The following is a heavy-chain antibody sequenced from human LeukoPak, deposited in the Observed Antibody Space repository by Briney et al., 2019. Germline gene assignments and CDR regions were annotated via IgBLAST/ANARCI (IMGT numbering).Heavy chain of an antibody. CDR3: ADPPVGY. V-gene: IGHV3-7*01. Sequence: GGSLRLSCAASGFTFSKFWMTWVRQAPGKGLEWLANIKQDGSEKNYVDSVKGRFTISRDNAKNSLFLQMNSLRAEDTAVYYCADPPVGYWGQGTLVTVSS. J-gene: IGHJ4*02. CDR2: IKQDGSEK. CDR1: GFTFSKFW. D-gene: IGHD2-2*01.